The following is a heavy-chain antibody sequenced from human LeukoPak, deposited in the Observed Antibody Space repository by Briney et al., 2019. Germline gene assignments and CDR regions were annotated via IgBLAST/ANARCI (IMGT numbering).Heavy chain of an antibody. CDR2: INPSGGST. CDR3: ARESVNPTPAAIPGLSY. J-gene: IGHJ4*02. V-gene: IGHV1-46*01. CDR1: GYTFTSYY. Sequence: ASVKVSCKASGYTFTSYYVHWVRQAPGQGLEWMGIINPSGGSTSYAQKFQGRVTMTRDTSTSTVYMELSSLRSEDTAVYYCARESVNPTPAAIPGLSYWGQGTLVTVSS. D-gene: IGHD2-2*02.